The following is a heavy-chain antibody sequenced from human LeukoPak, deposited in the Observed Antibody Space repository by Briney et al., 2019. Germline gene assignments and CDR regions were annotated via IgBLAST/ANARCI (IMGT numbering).Heavy chain of an antibody. D-gene: IGHD3-10*01. CDR3: ARGTIRGVAYNWFDP. Sequence: GGSLRLSCAASGFSFNIYSMIWVRQAPGKGLEYVAAISSSGGSTYYANSVKGRFTISRDNSKNTLYLQMGSLRAEDMAVYYCARGTIRGVAYNWFDPWGQGTLVTVSS. CDR1: GFSFNIYS. J-gene: IGHJ5*02. V-gene: IGHV3-64*01. CDR2: ISSSGGST.